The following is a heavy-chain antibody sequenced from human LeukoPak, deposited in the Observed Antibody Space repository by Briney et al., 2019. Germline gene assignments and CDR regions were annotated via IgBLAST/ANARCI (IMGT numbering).Heavy chain of an antibody. Sequence: GGSLRLSCAASGFTFSSYSMNWVRQAPGKGREWVSSISSSSSYIYYADSVKGRFTISTDNAKNSLYLQMNSLRAEDTAVYYCARNQVVTHYYYMDVWGKGTPVTVSS. CDR1: GFTFSSYS. CDR2: ISSSSSYI. D-gene: IGHD3-22*01. J-gene: IGHJ6*03. V-gene: IGHV3-21*01. CDR3: ARNQVVTHYYYMDV.